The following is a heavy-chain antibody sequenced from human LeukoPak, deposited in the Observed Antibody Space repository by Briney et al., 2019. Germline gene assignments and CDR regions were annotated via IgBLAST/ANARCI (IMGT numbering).Heavy chain of an antibody. CDR3: AKDPTRIAAAGSYFDY. D-gene: IGHD6-13*01. J-gene: IGHJ4*02. CDR2: ISSSSTFI. V-gene: IGHV3-21*05. CDR1: GFTFSNYS. Sequence: GGSLRLSCAASGFTFSNYSMNWVRQAPGKGLEWVSYISSSSTFIYYADSVKGRFTISRDNSKNTLYLQMNSLRAEDTAVYYCAKDPTRIAAAGSYFDYWGQGTLVTVSS.